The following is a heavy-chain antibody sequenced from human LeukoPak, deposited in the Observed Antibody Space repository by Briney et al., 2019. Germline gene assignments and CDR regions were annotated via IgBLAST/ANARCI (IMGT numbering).Heavy chain of an antibody. D-gene: IGHD3-16*02. CDR2: IYSGGST. CDR3: ARERSGGYLGARSHKRRDAFDI. V-gene: IGHV3-66*01. CDR1: GFTVSSNY. J-gene: IGHJ3*02. Sequence: PGGSLRLSCAASGFTVSSNYMTWVRQAPGKGLEWLSVIYSGGSTYYADSVKGRFTISRDNSKNTLYLQMNSLRAEDTAVYYCARERSGGYLGARSHKRRDAFDIWGQGTMVTVSS.